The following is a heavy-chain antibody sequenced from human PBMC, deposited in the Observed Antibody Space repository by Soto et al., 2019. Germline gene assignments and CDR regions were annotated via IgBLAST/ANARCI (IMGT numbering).Heavy chain of an antibody. V-gene: IGHV3-66*01. CDR2: IYSDGST. J-gene: IGHJ4*02. D-gene: IGHD3-9*01. CDR3: ATLTKYDILTGFYPC. CDR1: GFTVNSNY. Sequence: GGSLRLSCSASGFTVNSNYMSWVRQAPGKGLEWVSVIYSDGSTYYADSVKGRFIISRDNSNNTLYFQMNSLRAEDTAAYYCATLTKYDILTGFYPCWGQGTLVTVSS.